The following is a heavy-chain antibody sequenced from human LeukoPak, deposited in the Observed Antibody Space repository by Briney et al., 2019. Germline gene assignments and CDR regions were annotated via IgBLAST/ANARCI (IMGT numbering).Heavy chain of an antibody. CDR2: INPNSGGT. Sequence: ASVKVSCKASGYTFTGYYMHWVRQAPGQGLEWMGWINPNSGGTNYVQKFQGRVTMTRDTSISTAYMELSRLRSDDTAVYYCARGTLWFGELVSFDYWGQGTLVTVSS. D-gene: IGHD3-10*01. J-gene: IGHJ4*02. CDR1: GYTFTGYY. CDR3: ARGTLWFGELVSFDY. V-gene: IGHV1-2*02.